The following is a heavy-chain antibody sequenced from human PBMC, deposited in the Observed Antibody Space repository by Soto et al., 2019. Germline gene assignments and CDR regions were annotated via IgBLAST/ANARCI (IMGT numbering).Heavy chain of an antibody. CDR2: ILPIFGTA. D-gene: IGHD3-16*02. CDR3: ASSSGGVFGIIIEGSNWLAP. J-gene: IGHJ5*02. V-gene: IGHV1-69*13. Sequence: GASVKVSCQASGGTFSSYAISWVRQAPGQGLAWMGGILPIFGTANYAQKFQGRVTITADESTSTAYMELSSLRSEDTAVYYCASSSGGVFGIIIEGSNWLAPWGQGSLVTVSS. CDR1: GGTFSSYA.